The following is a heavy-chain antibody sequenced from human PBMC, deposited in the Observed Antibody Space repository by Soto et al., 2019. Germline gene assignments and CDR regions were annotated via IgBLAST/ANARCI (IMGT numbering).Heavy chain of an antibody. Sequence: ASVKLSFKASVYTFTSDGISWLRHAPRQGLEWMGWISAYNGNTNYAQKLQGRVTVTTDTSTSTAYMELRRLRSDATAVYYCARDGEYYYDSSGYPYYYYYYGMDVWGQGTPVTVS. V-gene: IGHV1-18*01. J-gene: IGHJ6*02. CDR2: ISAYNGNT. CDR1: VYTFTSDG. CDR3: ARDGEYYYDSSGYPYYYYYYGMDV. D-gene: IGHD3-22*01.